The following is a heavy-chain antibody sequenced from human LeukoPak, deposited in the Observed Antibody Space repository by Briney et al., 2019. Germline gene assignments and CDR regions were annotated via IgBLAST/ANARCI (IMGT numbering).Heavy chain of an antibody. V-gene: IGHV3-48*04. CDR1: GFTFSSYS. CDR3: ARERGQCSGGSCYYYYGMDV. CDR2: ISDSSSTI. J-gene: IGHJ6*02. Sequence: GGSLRLSCAASGFTFSSYSMNWVRQAPGKGLEWVSYISDSSSTIYYADSVKGRFTISRDNAKNSLYLQMNSLRAEDTAVYYCARERGQCSGGSCYYYYGMDVWGQGTTVTVSS. D-gene: IGHD2-15*01.